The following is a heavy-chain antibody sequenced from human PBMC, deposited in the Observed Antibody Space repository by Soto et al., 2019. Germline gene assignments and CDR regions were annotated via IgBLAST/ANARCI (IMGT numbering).Heavy chain of an antibody. CDR2: IYSSGNT. V-gene: IGHV4-31*03. CDR3: ARGLSAATVVTCYFDY. J-gene: IGHJ4*02. CDR1: GGSISSSDYY. Sequence: QVHLQESGPGLVKPSQTLSLTYTVSGGSISSSDYYWSWIRQPPGKGLEWIGYIYSSGNTYYHPSLKSRLTISVDTSKNQFSLTLNSVTAADTALYYWARGLSAATVVTCYFDYWGQGTLVSVSS. D-gene: IGHD4-17*01.